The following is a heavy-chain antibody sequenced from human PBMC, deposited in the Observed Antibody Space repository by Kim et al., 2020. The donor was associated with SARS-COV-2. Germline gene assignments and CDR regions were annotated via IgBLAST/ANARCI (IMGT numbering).Heavy chain of an antibody. CDR3: TRGNAEKITWETPTTSDFDS. V-gene: IGHV1-46*01. CDR2: INPSGGST. D-gene: IGHD1-26*01. Sequence: ASVKVSCKASGYTFTNYYMHWVRQAPGQGLEWMGIINPSGGSTSYAQKFQGRVTMTRDTSTSTVYMELSSLRSEDTAVYYCTRGNAEKITWETPTTSDFDSWGQGTLVTVSS. CDR1: GYTFTNYY. J-gene: IGHJ4*02.